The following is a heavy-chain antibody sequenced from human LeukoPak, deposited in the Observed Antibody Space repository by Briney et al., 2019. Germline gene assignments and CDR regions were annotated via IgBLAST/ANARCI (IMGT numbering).Heavy chain of an antibody. CDR1: GGSFSGYY. V-gene: IGHV4-34*01. D-gene: IGHD3-22*01. CDR3: ARVESSGRPYYFDY. CDR2: INHSGST. J-gene: IGHJ4*02. Sequence: SSETLSLTCAVYGGSFSGYYWSWIRQPPGKGLEWIGEINHSGSTNYNPSLKSRATISVDTSKNQFSLKLSSVTAADTAVYYCARVESSGRPYYFDYWGQGTLVTVSS.